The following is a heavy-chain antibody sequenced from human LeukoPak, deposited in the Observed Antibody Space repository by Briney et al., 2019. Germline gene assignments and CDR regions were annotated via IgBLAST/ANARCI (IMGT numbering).Heavy chain of an antibody. CDR3: AREGPGRRFDY. CDR1: GFTFSSYG. Sequence: GGSLRLSCAASGFTFSSYGMHWVRQAPGKGLEWVAVIWYDGSNKYYADSVKGRFTISRDNSKNTLYLQMNSLRAEDTAVYYCAREGPGRRFDYWGQGTLVTVSS. CDR2: IWYDGSNK. V-gene: IGHV3-33*01. J-gene: IGHJ4*02. D-gene: IGHD1-1*01.